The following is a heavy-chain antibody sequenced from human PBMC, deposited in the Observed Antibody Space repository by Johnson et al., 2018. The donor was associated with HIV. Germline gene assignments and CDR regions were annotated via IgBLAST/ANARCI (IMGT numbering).Heavy chain of an antibody. Sequence: VQLVESGGGLVKPGGSLRLSCAASGFTFSDSYMTWIRQAPGKGLEWVASIKQDGSEKYYVDSVKGRFTISRDNSKNTLFLQMNIRRAEDTGVYYFATAGRDAFDIWGQGTMVIVSS. V-gene: IGHV3-7*05. CDR2: IKQDGSEK. J-gene: IGHJ3*02. CDR3: ATAGRDAFDI. D-gene: IGHD1-1*01. CDR1: GFTFSDSY.